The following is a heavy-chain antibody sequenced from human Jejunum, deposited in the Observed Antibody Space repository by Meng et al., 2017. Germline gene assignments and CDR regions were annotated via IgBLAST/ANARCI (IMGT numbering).Heavy chain of an antibody. V-gene: IGHV3-74*01. CDR1: GFTFSSSW. CDR3: ARDIPPS. Sequence: EVQLVECGGGLVQPGGSLRLSCAASGFTFSSSWMHWVRQVPGKGLVWVSRIHSDGSTKSYADSVKGRFSISRDNGKNTLYLQMNSLRAEDTGVYYCARDIPPSWGQGTLVTVSS. CDR2: IHSDGSTK. J-gene: IGHJ5*02.